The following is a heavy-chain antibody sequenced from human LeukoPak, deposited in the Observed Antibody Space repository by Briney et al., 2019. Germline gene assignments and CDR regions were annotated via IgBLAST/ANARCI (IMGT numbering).Heavy chain of an antibody. CDR3: ARAIYYYDSSGYSRRYFQH. D-gene: IGHD3-22*01. V-gene: IGHV4-59*01. Sequence: SETLSLTCSVSAGSISSYYWSWIRQPPGKGLEWIGYIYYSGSTNYNPSLKSRVTISVDTSKNQFSLKLSSVTAADTAVYYCARAIYYYDSSGYSRRYFQHWGQGTLVTVSS. CDR2: IYYSGST. J-gene: IGHJ1*01. CDR1: AGSISSYY.